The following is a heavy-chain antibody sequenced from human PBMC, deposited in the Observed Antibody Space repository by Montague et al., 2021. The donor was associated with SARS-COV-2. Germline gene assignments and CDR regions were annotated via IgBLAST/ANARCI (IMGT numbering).Heavy chain of an antibody. Sequence: SETLSLTCAVSGGSLSTPHYWSWVRQPPGKGLEFIGEVHHSGNAYYNSPFNGRATRSVYKSKNQCSLTLTSVTAADTAVDYCACDRITRSRLDPWGPGTLVTVSS. J-gene: IGHJ5*02. V-gene: IGHV4-4*02. D-gene: IGHD1-20*01. CDR3: ACDRITRSRLDP. CDR2: VHHSGNA. CDR1: GGSLSTPHY.